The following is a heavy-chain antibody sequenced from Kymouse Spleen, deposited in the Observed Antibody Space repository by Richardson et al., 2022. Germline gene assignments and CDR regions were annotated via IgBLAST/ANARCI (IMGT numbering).Heavy chain of an antibody. Sequence: QVQLVESGGGVVQPGRSLRLSCAASGFTFSSYGMHWVRQAPGKGLEWVAVIWYDGSNKYYADSVKGRFTISRDNSKNTLYLQMNSLRAEDTAVYYCARERYGGNLNYWGQGTLVTVSS. CDR1: GFTFSSYG. D-gene: IGHD4-23*01. J-gene: IGHJ4*02. V-gene: IGHV3-33*01. CDR3: ARERYGGNLNY. CDR2: IWYDGSNK.